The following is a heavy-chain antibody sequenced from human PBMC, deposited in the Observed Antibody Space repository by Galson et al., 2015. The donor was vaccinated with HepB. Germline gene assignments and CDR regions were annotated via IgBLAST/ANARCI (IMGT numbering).Heavy chain of an antibody. J-gene: IGHJ1*01. D-gene: IGHD3-22*01. CDR3: AKDRAIVVPIGGYFQH. CDR2: ISGGGGST. V-gene: IGHV3-23*01. Sequence: SLRLSCAASGFTFSSYSMNWVRQAPGKGLEWVSAISGGGGSTYYADSVKGRFTISRDNSKNTLYLQMNSLRAEDTAVYYCAKDRAIVVPIGGYFQHWGQGTLVTVSS. CDR1: GFTFSSYS.